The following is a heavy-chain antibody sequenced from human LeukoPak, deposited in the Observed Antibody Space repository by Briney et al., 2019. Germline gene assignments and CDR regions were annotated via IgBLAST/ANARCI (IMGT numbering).Heavy chain of an antibody. CDR3: ARRIVRGVIMTDLFDP. D-gene: IGHD3-10*01. V-gene: IGHV1-2*02. CDR1: GYTFTRYY. J-gene: IGHJ5*02. Sequence: ASVKVSCTASGYTFTRYYMHWVRQAPGQGGEWRGWINPNSGGTNYAQKFQRRVTMTRDTSISTSYMELSRLRSDDTALYYCARRIVRGVIMTDLFDPCGQGTLVTVSS. CDR2: INPNSGGT.